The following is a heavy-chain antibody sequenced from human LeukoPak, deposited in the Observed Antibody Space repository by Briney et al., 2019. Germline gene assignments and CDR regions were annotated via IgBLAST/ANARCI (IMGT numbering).Heavy chain of an antibody. D-gene: IGHD5-18*01. CDR1: GSTFSSYE. Sequence: GGSLRLSCAASGSTFSSYEMNWARQAPGKGLEWVSYISSSGSTIYYADSVKGRFTISRDNAKNSLYLQMNSLRAEDTAVYYCARTGAGYSYGYLFWDYWGQGTLVTVSS. CDR2: ISSSGSTI. CDR3: ARTGAGYSYGYLFWDY. J-gene: IGHJ4*02. V-gene: IGHV3-48*03.